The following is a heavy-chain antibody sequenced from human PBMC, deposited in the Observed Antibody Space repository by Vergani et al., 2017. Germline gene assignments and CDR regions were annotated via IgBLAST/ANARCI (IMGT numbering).Heavy chain of an antibody. Sequence: QVQLVQSGAEVKKPGASVRVSCKTSGYTFTNYYIHWVRQAPGQGVEWMGIINPSGGSTTYAQQFQGRLTMTRDTSTSTVYMDLSNLRSGDAAVYYCARHLRGDSYGVLDYWGQGREVTVSS. D-gene: IGHD5-18*01. CDR1: GYTFTNYY. V-gene: IGHV1-46*01. CDR2: INPSGGST. J-gene: IGHJ4*02. CDR3: ARHLRGDSYGVLDY.